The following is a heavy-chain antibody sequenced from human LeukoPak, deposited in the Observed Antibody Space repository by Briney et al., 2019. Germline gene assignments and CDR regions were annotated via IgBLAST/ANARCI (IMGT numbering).Heavy chain of an antibody. D-gene: IGHD3-10*01. Sequence: GGSLRLSCAASGFTFSGSAMHWVRQASGKGLEWVGRIRSKANSYATAYAASVKGRFTISRDDSKNTAYLQMNSLKTEDTAVYYCTPLHYGSGSYSTDRRIDPWGQGTLVTVSS. J-gene: IGHJ5*02. V-gene: IGHV3-73*01. CDR3: TPLHYGSGSYSTDRRIDP. CDR1: GFTFSGSA. CDR2: IRSKANSYAT.